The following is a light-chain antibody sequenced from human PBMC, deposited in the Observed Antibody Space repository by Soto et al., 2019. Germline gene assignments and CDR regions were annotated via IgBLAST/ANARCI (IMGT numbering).Light chain of an antibody. CDR1: SSDVGGYNY. V-gene: IGLV2-14*01. J-gene: IGLJ1*01. CDR2: DVS. CDR3: SSYTSSSTSRG. Sequence: QSALTQPASVSGSPGQSITISCTGTSSDVGGYNYVSWYQQHPGKAPKLMIYDVSNRPSGVSNRFSGSKSDNTASLTISGLQAEDEADYYCSSYTSSSTSRGFGTGTKLTVL.